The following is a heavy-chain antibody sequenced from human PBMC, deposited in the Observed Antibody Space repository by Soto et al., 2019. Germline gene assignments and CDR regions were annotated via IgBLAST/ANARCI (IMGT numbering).Heavy chain of an antibody. CDR2: IYQSGST. J-gene: IGHJ6*02. Sequence: SETLSLTCSVSGYSIGSGYYWGWIRQRPGKGLEWIGNIYQSGSTYYHPSLKSRVTISVDTCKTQFSLKLSSVAAADTAVYYCAGPRTKVTTDHSYYYGMDAWGQGTTVTVSS. CDR1: GYSIGSGYY. D-gene: IGHD4-17*01. V-gene: IGHV4-38-2*01. CDR3: AGPRTKVTTDHSYYYGMDA.